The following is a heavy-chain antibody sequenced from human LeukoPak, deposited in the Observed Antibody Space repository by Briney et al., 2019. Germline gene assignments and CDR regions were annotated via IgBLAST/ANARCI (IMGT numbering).Heavy chain of an antibody. D-gene: IGHD6-19*01. J-gene: IGHJ4*02. CDR1: GFTFSHYW. Sequence: GGSLRLSCAASGFTFSHYWMSWVRQAPGKGLEWVANIKSGGTEKYYLDSVKGRFTISRDNAKNSLYLQMNSLRAEDTALYYCARWGAYSSGWDYCGQGTLVTVSS. CDR2: IKSGGTEK. V-gene: IGHV3-7*03. CDR3: ARWGAYSSGWDY.